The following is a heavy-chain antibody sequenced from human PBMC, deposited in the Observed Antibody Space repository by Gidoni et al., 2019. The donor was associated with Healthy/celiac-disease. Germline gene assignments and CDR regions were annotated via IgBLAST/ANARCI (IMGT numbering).Heavy chain of an antibody. Sequence: EVQLVQSGAEVKKPGESLKISCKGSGYSFTSYWIGWVRQMPGKGLEWMGIIYPGDSDTRYSPSFQGQVTISADKSISTAYLQWSSLKASDTAMYYCARLPHYGGNSLGAYYYGMDVWGQGTTVTVSS. J-gene: IGHJ6*02. CDR2: IYPGDSDT. D-gene: IGHD4-17*01. CDR3: ARLPHYGGNSLGAYYYGMDV. CDR1: GYSFTSYW. V-gene: IGHV5-51*01.